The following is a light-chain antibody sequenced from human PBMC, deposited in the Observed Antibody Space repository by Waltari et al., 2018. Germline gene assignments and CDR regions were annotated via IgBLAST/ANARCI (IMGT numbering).Light chain of an antibody. V-gene: IGKV4-1*01. J-gene: IGKJ4*01. CDR1: SIFYGPIQNNY. CDR2: WAS. Sequence: SIFYGPIQNNYLAWHQQKPELLPNLLIYWASTLESGVPDRFSGSASGTYFTLTNSSLQAEYLAVYYCEQYYSTPLTFGGGSMVDIK. CDR3: EQYYSTPLT.